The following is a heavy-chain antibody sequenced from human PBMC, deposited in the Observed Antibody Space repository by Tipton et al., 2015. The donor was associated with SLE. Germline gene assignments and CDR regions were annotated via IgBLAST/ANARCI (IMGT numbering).Heavy chain of an antibody. Sequence: QLVQSGAEVKKPGASVKVSCKASGYTFTGYYMHWVRQAPGQGLEWMGRINPNSGGTNYAQKFQGRVTMTRDTSISTAYMELSRVGADDTAVYYCARTGGGMSYIGYWGQGTLVTVSS. CDR3: ARTGGGMSYIGY. CDR2: INPNSGGT. J-gene: IGHJ4*02. D-gene: IGHD3-10*01. CDR1: GYTFTGYY. V-gene: IGHV1-2*06.